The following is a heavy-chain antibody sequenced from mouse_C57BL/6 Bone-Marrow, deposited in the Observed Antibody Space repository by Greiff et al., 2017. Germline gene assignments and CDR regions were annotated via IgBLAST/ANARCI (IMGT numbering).Heavy chain of an antibody. Sequence: EVQLVESGGGLVQPGGSLKLSCAASGFTFSDYYMYWVRQTPEKRLEWVAYISNGGGSTYYPDTVKGRFTISRDNAKNTLYLQMSRLKSEDTAMYYCARHEDDHCAMDYWGQGTSVTVSS. D-gene: IGHD2-3*01. CDR2: ISNGGGST. CDR1: GFTFSDYY. J-gene: IGHJ4*01. V-gene: IGHV5-12*01. CDR3: ARHEDDHCAMDY.